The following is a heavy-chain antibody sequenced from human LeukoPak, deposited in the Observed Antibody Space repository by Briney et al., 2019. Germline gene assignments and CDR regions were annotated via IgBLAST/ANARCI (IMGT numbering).Heavy chain of an antibody. V-gene: IGHV6-1*01. CDR3: ARGYCSSTSCSVYYYYGMDV. J-gene: IGHJ6*02. CDR1: GDSVSSNSAA. Sequence: SQTLSLNCAISGDSVSSNSAAWNWIRQSPSRGLEWLGRTYYRSKWYNDYAVSVKSRITINPDTSKNQFSLQLNSVTPEDTAVYYCARGYCSSTSCSVYYYYGMDVWGQGTTVTVSS. CDR2: TYYRSKWYN. D-gene: IGHD2-2*01.